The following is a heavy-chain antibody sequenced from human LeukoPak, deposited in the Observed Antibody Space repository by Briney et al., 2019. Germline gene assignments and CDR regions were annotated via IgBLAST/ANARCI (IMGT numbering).Heavy chain of an antibody. J-gene: IGHJ4*02. CDR3: AKDHLRVELRFLEWLPNGYYFDY. D-gene: IGHD3-3*01. CDR1: GFTFSSYA. Sequence: GGSLRLSCAASGFTFSSYARSWVRRAPGKGLEWVSDISGSGGSTYYADSVKGRFSISRDNSKNTLYLQMNSLRAEDTAVYYCAKDHLRVELRFLEWLPNGYYFDYWGQGTLVTVSS. CDR2: ISGSGGST. V-gene: IGHV3-23*01.